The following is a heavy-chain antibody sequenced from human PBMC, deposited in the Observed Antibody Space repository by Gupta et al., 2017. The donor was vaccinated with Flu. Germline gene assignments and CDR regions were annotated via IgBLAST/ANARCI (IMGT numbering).Heavy chain of an antibody. V-gene: IGHV3-30*18. CDR1: GFTFSSYG. D-gene: IGHD6-13*01. Sequence: QVQLVESGGGVVQPGRSLRLSCAASGFTFSSYGMHWVRQAPGKGLEWVAVISYDGSNKYYADAVKGRFTISRDNSKNTLDLQMNSLRAEDTAVYYCAKQFRLGDSSSWLTPDYWGQGTLVIVSS. J-gene: IGHJ4*02. CDR3: AKQFRLGDSSSWLTPDY. CDR2: ISYDGSNK.